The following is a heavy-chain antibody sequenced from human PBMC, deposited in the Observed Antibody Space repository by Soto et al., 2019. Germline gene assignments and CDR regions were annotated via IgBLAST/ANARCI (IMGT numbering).Heavy chain of an antibody. Sequence: VQLVESGGGLIQPRGSLRLSCAASGFSVSNNHMTWVRQAAGKGLEWVSLIHGGGSTYYADSVKGRFTISRDNSKNTLYLQMDSLRAEDTAIYYCAGRLTTAASLDYWGQGTLVTVSS. CDR1: GFSVSNNH. J-gene: IGHJ4*02. D-gene: IGHD3-16*01. CDR3: AGRLTTAASLDY. V-gene: IGHV3-53*01. CDR2: IHGGGST.